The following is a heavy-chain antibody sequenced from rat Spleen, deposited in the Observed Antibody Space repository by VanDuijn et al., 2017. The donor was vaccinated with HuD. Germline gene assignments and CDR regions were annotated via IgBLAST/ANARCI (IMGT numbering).Heavy chain of an antibody. CDR1: GFSLTSYS. D-gene: IGHD1-5*01. CDR2: MWGDGST. Sequence: QVQLKESGPGLVQPSETLSLTCTVSGFSLTSYSVSWVRQPSGKGPEWMGRMWGDGSTDYNSALKSRLSISRDTSKNQIFLKMSSLKTEDTATYYCARGTTTFAYWGQGTLVTVSS. CDR3: ARGTTTFAY. V-gene: IGHV2-15*01. J-gene: IGHJ3*01.